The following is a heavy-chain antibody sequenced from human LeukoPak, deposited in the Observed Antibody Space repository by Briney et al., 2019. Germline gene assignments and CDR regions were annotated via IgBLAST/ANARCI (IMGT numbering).Heavy chain of an antibody. CDR2: MYYSGST. V-gene: IGHV4-39*01. CDR3: ARHVGSENYPRYFDY. CDR1: GGSISTSSYY. Sequence: SETLSLTCTVSGGSISTSSYYWGWIRQPPGKGLEWIGSMYYSGSTLYNPSHKSRVTLSVDTSNNQFSLKLSSVTAADTGVYYCARHVGSENYPRYFDYWGQGPLVTVSS. J-gene: IGHJ4*02. D-gene: IGHD1-26*01.